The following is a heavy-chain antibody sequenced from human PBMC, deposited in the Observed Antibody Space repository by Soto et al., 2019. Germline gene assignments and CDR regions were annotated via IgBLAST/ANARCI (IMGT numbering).Heavy chain of an antibody. D-gene: IGHD3-10*01. Sequence: SETLSLTCTVSGGSISSGDYYWSWIRQPPGKGLEWIGYIYYSGSTYYNPSLKSRVTISVDTSKNQFSLKLSSVTAADTDVYYCARAGVLNFDYWGQGTLVPVSS. CDR3: ARAGVLNFDY. V-gene: IGHV4-30-4*01. J-gene: IGHJ4*02. CDR2: IYYSGST. CDR1: GGSISSGDYY.